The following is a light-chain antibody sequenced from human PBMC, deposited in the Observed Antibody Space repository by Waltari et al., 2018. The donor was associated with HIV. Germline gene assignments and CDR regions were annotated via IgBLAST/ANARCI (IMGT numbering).Light chain of an antibody. Sequence: QSALTQPASVPGSPGQASTISCAGTGTDIGTDEYISWYQQHPDRAPKLLIYRFRDRPSGNSSRFSGSKIGTTASLTSSGLQDDNEADYFCAGYTNNGGIFGGGTRVTVL. V-gene: IGLV2-14*01. J-gene: IGLJ2*01. CDR2: RFR. CDR1: GTDIGTDEY. CDR3: AGYTNNGGI.